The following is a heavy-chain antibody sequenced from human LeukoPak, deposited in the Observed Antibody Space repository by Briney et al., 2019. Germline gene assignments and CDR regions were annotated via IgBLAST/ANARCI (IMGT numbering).Heavy chain of an antibody. V-gene: IGHV1-69*06. CDR3: ARLSPSKGSFDY. Sequence: SVKVSCKASGGTFSSYAISWVRQAPGQGLEWMGGIIPIFGTANYAQKFQGRVTITADKSTSTAYMELSSLRSEDTAVYYCARLSPSKGSFDYWGQGTLVTVSS. CDR1: GGTFSSYA. CDR2: IIPIFGTA. J-gene: IGHJ4*02. D-gene: IGHD6-6*01.